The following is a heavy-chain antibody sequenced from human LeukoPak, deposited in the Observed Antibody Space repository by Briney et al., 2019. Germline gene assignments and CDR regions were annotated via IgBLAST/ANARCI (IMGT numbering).Heavy chain of an antibody. CDR3: ARESVEYTYFDY. V-gene: IGHV3-33*01. J-gene: IGHJ4*02. CDR1: GFTFSSYG. Sequence: PGGSLRLSCAASGFTFSSYGMHWVRQAPGKGLEWVAVIWYDGSNKYYADSVKGRFTISRDNSKNTLYLQMNSLRAEDTAVYYCARESVEYTYFDYWRQGTLVTVSS. CDR2: IWYDGSNK. D-gene: IGHD6-6*01.